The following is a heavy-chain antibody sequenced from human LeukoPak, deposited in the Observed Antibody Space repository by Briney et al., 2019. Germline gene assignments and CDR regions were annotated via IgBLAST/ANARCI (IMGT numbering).Heavy chain of an antibody. CDR2: INPSSGST. Sequence: ASVTVSCKASGYTFTHYYMHWVRQAPGQGLEWMGRINPSSGSTAYAQKFQDRLTITRDMSASTLYMELSSLGSEDTAVYYCARRGDRGNHADYWGQGTLVTVSS. D-gene: IGHD1-14*01. V-gene: IGHV1-46*01. CDR1: GYTFTHYY. CDR3: ARRGDRGNHADY. J-gene: IGHJ4*02.